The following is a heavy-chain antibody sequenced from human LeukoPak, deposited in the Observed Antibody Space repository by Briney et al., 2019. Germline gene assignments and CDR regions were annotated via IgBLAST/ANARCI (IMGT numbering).Heavy chain of an antibody. D-gene: IGHD2-15*01. J-gene: IGHJ6*03. CDR2: IYHSGST. CDR3: AGRGGSYFYYMDV. V-gene: IGHV4-30-2*01. Sequence: SETLSLTCTVSGGSISSGGYYWSWIRQPPGKGLEWIGYIYHSGSTYYNPSLKSRVTISVDRSKNQFSLKLSSMTAADTAVYYCAGRGGSYFYYMDVWGKGTTVTVSS. CDR1: GGSISSGGYY.